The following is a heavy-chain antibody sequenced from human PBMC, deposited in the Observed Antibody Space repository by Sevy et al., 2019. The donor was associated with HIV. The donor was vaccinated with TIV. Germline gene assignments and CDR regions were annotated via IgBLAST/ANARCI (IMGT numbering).Heavy chain of an antibody. CDR2: TTPRNGNT. CDR1: GYTFTIND. Sequence: ASVKVSCKASGYTFTINDINWVRQATGQGLEWMGWTTPRNGNTGYAQKFQGRVTMTRNTSISTAYLELSNLRSEDTAVYFCARGGDYVWGNFRYTPFDSWGQGTLVTVSS. CDR3: ARGGDYVWGNFRYTPFDS. V-gene: IGHV1-8*01. J-gene: IGHJ4*02. D-gene: IGHD3-16*02.